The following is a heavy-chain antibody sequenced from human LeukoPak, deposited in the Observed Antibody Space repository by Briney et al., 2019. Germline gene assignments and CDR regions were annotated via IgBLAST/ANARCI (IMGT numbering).Heavy chain of an antibody. CDR1: GFTFSSYA. Sequence: GGSLRLSCAASGFTFSSYAMHWVRQAPGKGLELVAVISYDGSNKYYADSVKGRFTISRDNAKNSLYLQMNSLRAEDTAVYYCARDYDFCSGYYTGIFDYWGQGTLVTVSS. D-gene: IGHD3-3*01. J-gene: IGHJ4*02. V-gene: IGHV3-30*04. CDR3: ARDYDFCSGYYTGIFDY. CDR2: ISYDGSNK.